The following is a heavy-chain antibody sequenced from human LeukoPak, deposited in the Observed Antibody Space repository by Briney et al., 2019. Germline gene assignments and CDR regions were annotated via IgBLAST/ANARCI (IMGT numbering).Heavy chain of an antibody. Sequence: GASVKVSCKASGYTFTSYYMHWVRPAPGQGLEWMGIINPSGGSTAYAQKFQGRVTMTRDTSTSTVYMELSSLRSEDTVVYYCARGRYCSSTNCSSADAFDFWGQGTMVTVSS. J-gene: IGHJ3*01. D-gene: IGHD2-2*01. CDR3: ARGRYCSSTNCSSADAFDF. CDR1: GYTFTSYY. V-gene: IGHV1-46*01. CDR2: INPSGGST.